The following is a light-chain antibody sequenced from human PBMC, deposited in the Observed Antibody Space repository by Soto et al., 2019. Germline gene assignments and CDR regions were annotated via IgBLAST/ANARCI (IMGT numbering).Light chain of an antibody. CDR2: EVS. J-gene: IGLJ3*02. CDR3: SSYSSTSTPWV. Sequence: QSVLTQPASVSGSPGQSITISCTGTSSDVGTYNFVSWYQQHPGKAPKLMIYEVSSRPSGVSNRLSGSKSGNTASLTISGLQAEDEADYYCSSYSSTSTPWVFGGGTQLTVL. CDR1: SSDVGTYNF. V-gene: IGLV2-14*01.